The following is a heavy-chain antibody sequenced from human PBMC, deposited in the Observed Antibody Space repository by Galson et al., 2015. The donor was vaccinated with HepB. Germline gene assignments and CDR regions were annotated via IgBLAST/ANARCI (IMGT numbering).Heavy chain of an antibody. CDR1: GFTFSSYG. V-gene: IGHV3-30*18. J-gene: IGHJ4*02. Sequence: SLRLSCAASGFTFSSYGMHWVRQAPGKGLEWVAVISYDGSNKYYADSVKGRFTISRDNSKNTLYLQMNSLRAEDTAVYYCAKDARRDGYPFDYWGQGTLVTVSS. D-gene: IGHD5-24*01. CDR2: ISYDGSNK. CDR3: AKDARRDGYPFDY.